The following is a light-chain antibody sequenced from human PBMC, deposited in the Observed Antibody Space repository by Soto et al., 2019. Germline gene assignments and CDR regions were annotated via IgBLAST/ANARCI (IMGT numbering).Light chain of an antibody. CDR1: SSDVVYYNY. J-gene: IGLJ2*01. Sequence: QSALTQPPSASGSPGQSVTISCTGTSSDVVYYNYVSWYQQHPGKAPKLIIYEVDKRPSGVPDRFSGSKSGNTASLTVSGLQAEDEAEYYCTSYAVGINVVFGGGTKLTVL. V-gene: IGLV2-8*01. CDR3: TSYAVGINVV. CDR2: EVD.